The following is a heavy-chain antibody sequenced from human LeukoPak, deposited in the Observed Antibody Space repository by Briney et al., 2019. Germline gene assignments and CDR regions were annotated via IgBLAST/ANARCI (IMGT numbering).Heavy chain of an antibody. D-gene: IGHD2-2*01. Sequence: PWASVKVSCKASGYTFSDYDIAWVRQAPGQGLEWMGWISVYNGNTNYAQELQGRVTMTTDTSASTAYMELSSLRSDDTAVYYCARDYQRQLYLYYFDYWGQGTLVTVSS. CDR3: ARDYQRQLYLYYFDY. J-gene: IGHJ4*02. CDR1: GYTFSDYD. CDR2: ISVYNGNT. V-gene: IGHV1-18*01.